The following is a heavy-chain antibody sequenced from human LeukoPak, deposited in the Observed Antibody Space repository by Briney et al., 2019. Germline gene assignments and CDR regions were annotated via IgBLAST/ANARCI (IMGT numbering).Heavy chain of an antibody. Sequence: SETLSLTCTVSGGSISSYYWSWIRQPAGKGLEWIGRIYTSGSTNYNPSLKSRVTMSVDTSKNQFSLKLSSVTAADTAVYYCASYGGDQLLPDASDIWGQGTMVTVSS. CDR1: GGSISSYY. D-gene: IGHD2-2*01. CDR2: IYTSGST. CDR3: ASYGGDQLLPDASDI. J-gene: IGHJ3*02. V-gene: IGHV4-4*07.